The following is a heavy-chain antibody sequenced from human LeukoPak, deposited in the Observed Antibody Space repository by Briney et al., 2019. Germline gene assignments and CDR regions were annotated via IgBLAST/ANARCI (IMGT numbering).Heavy chain of an antibody. Sequence: SETLSLTCTVSGGSISSYYWSWIRQPPGKGLEWIGYIYYSGSTNYNPSLKSRVTISVDTSKNQFSLKLSSVTAADTAVYYCARADIQYYYDSSGYYYYWGQGTLVTVSS. CDR2: IYYSGST. CDR3: ARADIQYYYDSSGYYYY. J-gene: IGHJ4*02. CDR1: GGSISSYY. D-gene: IGHD3-22*01. V-gene: IGHV4-59*08.